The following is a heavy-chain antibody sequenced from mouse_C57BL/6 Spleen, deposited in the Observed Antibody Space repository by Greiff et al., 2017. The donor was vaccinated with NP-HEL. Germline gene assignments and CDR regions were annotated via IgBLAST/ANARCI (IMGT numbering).Heavy chain of an antibody. V-gene: IGHV1-72*01. Sequence: VQLQQSGAELVKPGASVKLSCKASGYTFTSYWMHWVKQRPGRGLEWIGRIDPNSGGTKYNEKFKSKATLTVAKPSSTAYMQLSSLTSEDSAVYYCARSGGLRRGYAMDDWGQGTSVTVSS. D-gene: IGHD2-4*01. J-gene: IGHJ4*01. CDR1: GYTFTSYW. CDR2: IDPNSGGT. CDR3: ARSGGLRRGYAMDD.